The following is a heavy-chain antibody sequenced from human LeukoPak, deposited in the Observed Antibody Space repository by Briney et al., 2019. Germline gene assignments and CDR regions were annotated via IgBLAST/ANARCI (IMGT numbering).Heavy chain of an antibody. CDR2: ISYDGSHK. J-gene: IGHJ4*02. CDR3: AKGPDSSGYYREYCFDY. CDR1: GFTFSSYG. Sequence: HPGGSLRLSCAASGFTFSSYGMHWVRQAPGKGLEWVAVISYDGSHKYYADSVKGRFTISRDNSKNTLYLQMNSLRAEDTAVYYCAKGPDSSGYYREYCFDYWGQGTLVTVSS. D-gene: IGHD3-22*01. V-gene: IGHV3-30*18.